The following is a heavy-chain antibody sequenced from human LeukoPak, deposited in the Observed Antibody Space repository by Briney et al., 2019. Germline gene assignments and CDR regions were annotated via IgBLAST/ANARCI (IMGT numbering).Heavy chain of an antibody. J-gene: IGHJ5*02. CDR2: ISWNGAST. CDR3: AKDGVVAALGDNWFDP. D-gene: IGHD2-15*01. V-gene: IGHV3-43D*03. CDR1: GFTFDDYA. Sequence: GGSLRLSCAASGFTFDDYAMHWVRQAPGKGLEWVSLISWNGASTYYADSVKGRFTISRDNSKNSLYLQMNSLRAEDTAFYYCAKDGVVAALGDNWFDPWGQGTLVTVSS.